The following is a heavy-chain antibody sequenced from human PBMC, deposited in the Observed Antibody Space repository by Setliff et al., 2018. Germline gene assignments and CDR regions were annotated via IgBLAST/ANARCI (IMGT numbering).Heavy chain of an antibody. D-gene: IGHD6-6*01. V-gene: IGHV3-21*01. J-gene: IGHJ5*02. CDR2: ISSSSSYI. CDR1: GFTFSSYS. Sequence: PGGSLRLSCAASGFTFSSYSMNWVRQAPGKGLEWVSSISSSSSYIYYVDSVKGRYTISRDNAKNSLYLQMNSLRAEDTAVYYCARAPSSSSASWFDPWGQGTLVTVSS. CDR3: ARAPSSSSASWFDP.